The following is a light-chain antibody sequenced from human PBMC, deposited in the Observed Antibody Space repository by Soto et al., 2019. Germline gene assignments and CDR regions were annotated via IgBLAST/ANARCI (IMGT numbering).Light chain of an antibody. CDR2: GAS. Sequence: EIVMTQSPATLSVSPGERATLSCRASQSISSKLAWFQQKRGQAPRLLIHGASPRATGIPARFSGSGSGTDFTLTISSLQSEDFAVYYCQQYKDWPRTFGQGTKVDIK. CDR1: QSISSK. V-gene: IGKV3-15*01. CDR3: QQYKDWPRT. J-gene: IGKJ1*01.